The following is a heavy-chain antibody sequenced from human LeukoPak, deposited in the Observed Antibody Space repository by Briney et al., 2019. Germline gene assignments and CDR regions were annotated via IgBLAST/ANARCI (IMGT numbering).Heavy chain of an antibody. V-gene: IGHV4-59*08. CDR1: GGSISGYF. CDR3: ARHDPVGHFLRGMDV. J-gene: IGHJ6*02. CDR2: IYYTGST. D-gene: IGHD2/OR15-2a*01. Sequence: SETLSLTCAVSGGSISGYFWSWSWQPPGKGLEWIGYIYYTGSTIYNPSLRSRVTMSVDVSKNQSSLNLSSVTAADTAVYYCARHDPVGHFLRGMDVWGQGTTVTVSS.